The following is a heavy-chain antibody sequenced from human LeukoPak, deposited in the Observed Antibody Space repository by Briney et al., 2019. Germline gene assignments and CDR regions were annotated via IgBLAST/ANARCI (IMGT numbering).Heavy chain of an antibody. V-gene: IGHV1-69*04. Sequence: GSSVKVSCKASGGTFSSYAISWVRQAPGQGLEWMGRIIPILGIANYAQKFQGRVTITADKSTSTAYMELSSLRSEDTAVYYCARGPIAMAGSYYYYGMDVWGQGTTVTVSS. CDR1: GGTFSSYA. CDR2: IIPILGIA. J-gene: IGHJ6*02. D-gene: IGHD6-19*01. CDR3: ARGPIAMAGSYYYYGMDV.